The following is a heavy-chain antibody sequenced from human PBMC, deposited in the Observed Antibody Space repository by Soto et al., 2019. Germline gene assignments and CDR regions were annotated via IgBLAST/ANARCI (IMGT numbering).Heavy chain of an antibody. J-gene: IGHJ4*02. Sequence: PSETLSLTCTVSGGSISSGDYYWSWIRQPPGKGLEWIGYIYYSGSTYYNPSLRSRLTISLDTSKSQFSLNLNSVTAADTAVYYCASGLSGDKVDQWGQGTLVTVSS. V-gene: IGHV4-30-4*01. CDR3: ASGLSGDKVDQ. CDR2: IYYSGST. D-gene: IGHD2-21*01. CDR1: GGSISSGDYY.